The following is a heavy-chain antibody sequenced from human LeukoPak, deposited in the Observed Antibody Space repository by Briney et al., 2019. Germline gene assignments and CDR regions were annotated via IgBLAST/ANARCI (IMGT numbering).Heavy chain of an antibody. J-gene: IGHJ4*02. Sequence: ASVKVSCKASGYTFTSYDINWVRQATGQGLEWMGWMNPNSGNTGYAQKFQGRVTMTRNTSISTAYMELSSLRSEDTAVYYCARAPLSVLRYFDWLHEPIDYWGQGTLVTVSS. CDR1: GYTFTSYD. D-gene: IGHD3-9*01. CDR2: MNPNSGNT. V-gene: IGHV1-8*01. CDR3: ARAPLSVLRYFDWLHEPIDY.